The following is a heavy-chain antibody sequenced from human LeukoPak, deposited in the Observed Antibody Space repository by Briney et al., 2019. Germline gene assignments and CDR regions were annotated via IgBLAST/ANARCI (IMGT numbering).Heavy chain of an antibody. CDR2: IYYSGST. D-gene: IGHD2-2*01. J-gene: IGHJ3*02. Sequence: SETLSLTCTVSGGSISSYYWSWIRQPPGKGLEWIGYIYYSGSTNYNPSLKSRVTISVDTSKNQFSLKLSSVTAADTAVYYCARAEALRQLLQVQAFDIWGQGTMVTVSS. V-gene: IGHV4-59*01. CDR1: GGSISSYY. CDR3: ARAEALRQLLQVQAFDI.